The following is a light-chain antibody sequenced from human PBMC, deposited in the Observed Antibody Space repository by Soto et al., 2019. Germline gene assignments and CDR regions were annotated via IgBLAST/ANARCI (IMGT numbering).Light chain of an antibody. V-gene: IGKV4-1*01. CDR1: QSVFYDSKKKNY. Sequence: DIVMTQSPDSLTVSLGEGATINCKSSQSVFYDSKKKNYLSWYQVKPGQPPKLLFFRASTRASGVPDRFSGSGSGTDFTLTISSLQAEDVAVYYCQQYYTTPRTFGQGTKVEIK. CDR3: QQYYTTPRT. CDR2: RAS. J-gene: IGKJ1*01.